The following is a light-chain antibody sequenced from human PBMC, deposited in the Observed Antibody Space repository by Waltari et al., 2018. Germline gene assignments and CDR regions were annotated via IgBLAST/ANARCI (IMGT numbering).Light chain of an antibody. CDR1: SSDVGAYHY. J-gene: IGLJ1*01. CDR3: CSHGGSNNFYI. V-gene: IGLV2-8*01. CDR2: EVT. Sequence: QSALTQPPSASGSPGQSVTISCTGTSSDVGAYHYVPWYQQYPGKAPKLIIYEVTNRPSGVPDRFSGSKSGNTASLTVSGLQADDEADYYCCSHGGSNNFYIFGTGTTVTVL.